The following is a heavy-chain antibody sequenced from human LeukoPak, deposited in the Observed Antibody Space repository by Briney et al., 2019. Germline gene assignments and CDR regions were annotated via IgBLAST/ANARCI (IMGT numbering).Heavy chain of an antibody. V-gene: IGHV3-33*06. CDR1: GFTFSSYG. CDR3: VKDKSGGATTWSDFFDY. J-gene: IGHJ4*02. CDR2: IWYDGSNK. Sequence: GRSLRLSCAASGFTFSSYGMHWVRQAPGKGLEWVAVIWYDGSNKYYADSVKGRFTISRDNSKNTLYLQMSSLRPEDTAMYYCVKDKSGGATTWSDFFDYWGQGTLVTVSS. D-gene: IGHD1-26*01.